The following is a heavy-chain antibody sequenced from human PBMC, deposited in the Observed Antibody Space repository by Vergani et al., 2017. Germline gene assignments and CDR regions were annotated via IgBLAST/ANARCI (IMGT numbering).Heavy chain of an antibody. CDR1: GGSISSGDYY. CDR3: AIDLGYYGSGSYFWFDP. CDR2: IYYSGST. J-gene: IGHJ5*02. D-gene: IGHD3-10*01. V-gene: IGHV4-30-4*01. Sequence: QVQLQESGPGLVKPSQTLSLTCTVSGGSISSGDYYWSWIRQPPGKGLEWIGYIYYSGSTYYNPSLKSRVTISVDTSKNQFSLKLSSVTAADTAVYYCAIDLGYYGSGSYFWFDPWGQGTLVTVSS.